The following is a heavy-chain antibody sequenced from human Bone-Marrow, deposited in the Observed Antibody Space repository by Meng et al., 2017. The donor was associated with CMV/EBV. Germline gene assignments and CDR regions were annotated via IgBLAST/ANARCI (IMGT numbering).Heavy chain of an antibody. J-gene: IGHJ6*02. D-gene: IGHD2-2*01. Sequence: ASVKVSCKASGYTFTGYYMHWVRQAPGQGLEWMGWINPNSGGTNYAQKFQGRVTMTRDTSISTAYMELSRLRSDDTAVYYCARDLMGAAVVPAANKKAYYYYGMDVWGQGTTVTVSS. CDR1: GYTFTGYY. V-gene: IGHV1-2*02. CDR3: ARDLMGAAVVPAANKKAYYYYGMDV. CDR2: INPNSGGT.